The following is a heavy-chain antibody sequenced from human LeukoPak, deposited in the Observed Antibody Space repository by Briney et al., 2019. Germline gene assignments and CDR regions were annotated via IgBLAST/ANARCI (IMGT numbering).Heavy chain of an antibody. CDR3: ARRSRPRRTVYYYYMDV. CDR2: INHSGST. CDR1: GGSFSGYY. V-gene: IGHV4-34*01. D-gene: IGHD4-17*01. Sequence: PSETLSLTCAVYGGSFSGYYWSWIRQPPGKGLEWIGEINHSGSTNYNPSLMSRVTISVDTSKNQFSLKLSSVTAADTAVYYCARRSRPRRTVYYYYMDVWGKGTTVTISS. J-gene: IGHJ6*03.